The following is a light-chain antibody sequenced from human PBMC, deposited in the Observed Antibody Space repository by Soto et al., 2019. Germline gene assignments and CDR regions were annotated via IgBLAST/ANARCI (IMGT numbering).Light chain of an antibody. CDR1: QSVTGN. CDR2: GAS. Sequence: EIVMTQSPATLSVSPGERVTFSCRASQSVTGNLAWYQHKPGQTPRLLVYGASSGATGVPARFSGSGSGTEFNLTISSLQSEDFAVYFCQQYDDWPRTFGQGTKV. V-gene: IGKV3-15*01. J-gene: IGKJ1*01. CDR3: QQYDDWPRT.